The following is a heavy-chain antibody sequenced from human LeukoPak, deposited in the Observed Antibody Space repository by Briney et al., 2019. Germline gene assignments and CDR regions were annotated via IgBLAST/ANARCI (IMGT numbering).Heavy chain of an antibody. Sequence: GGSLRLSCAASGFTFSTYWMTWVRQAPGKGLEWVAIIKQDGSEKYYVDSVKGRFIISRNNADNSLYLQMNSLRAEDTAVYFCARDWPASLDFWGQGALVTVSS. CDR2: IKQDGSEK. CDR3: ARDWPASLDF. CDR1: GFTFSTYW. J-gene: IGHJ4*02. V-gene: IGHV3-7*01.